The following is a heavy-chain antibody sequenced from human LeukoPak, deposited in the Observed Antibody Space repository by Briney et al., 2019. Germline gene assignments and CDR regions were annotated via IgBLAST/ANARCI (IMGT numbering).Heavy chain of an antibody. CDR3: ARPPCGGNGPRFFDY. Sequence: PSETLSLTCTVSGGSISSSSYYWGWIRQPPGKGLEWFGSIYYSGSTYYNPPLKSRVTISVDTSKNQFSLKLSSVTAADTAVYYCARPPCGGNGPRFFDYWGQGTLVTVSS. CDR2: IYYSGST. J-gene: IGHJ4*02. D-gene: IGHD4-23*01. CDR1: GGSISSSSYY. V-gene: IGHV4-39*01.